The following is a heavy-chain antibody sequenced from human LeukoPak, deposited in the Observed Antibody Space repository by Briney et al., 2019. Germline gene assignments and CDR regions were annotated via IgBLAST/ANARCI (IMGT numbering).Heavy chain of an antibody. J-gene: IGHJ6*03. CDR2: IIPIFGTA. CDR1: GGTFSSYA. V-gene: IGHV1-69*01. CDR3: AYRSSSVGSYYYMDV. Sequence: SVKVSCKASGGTFSSYAISWVRQAPGQGLEWMGGIIPIFGTANYAQKFQGRVTITADESTSTAYMELSSLRAEDTAVYYCAYRSSSVGSYYYMDVWGKGTTVTVSS. D-gene: IGHD6-6*01.